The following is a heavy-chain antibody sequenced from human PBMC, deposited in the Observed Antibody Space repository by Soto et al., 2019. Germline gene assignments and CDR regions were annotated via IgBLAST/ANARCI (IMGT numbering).Heavy chain of an antibody. Sequence: QVQLVQSGAEVKKPGSSVKVSCKASGGTFSSYPLTWVRQAPGQGLEWMGGIIPIFGIVNSAQKFQGRFSITADESTSTAYMELSSLTSEDTAVYYCATPRTTATTKGYDYWGQGTLVTVSS. CDR2: IIPIFGIV. V-gene: IGHV1-69*01. CDR1: GGTFSSYP. D-gene: IGHD1-1*01. CDR3: ATPRTTATTKGYDY. J-gene: IGHJ4*02.